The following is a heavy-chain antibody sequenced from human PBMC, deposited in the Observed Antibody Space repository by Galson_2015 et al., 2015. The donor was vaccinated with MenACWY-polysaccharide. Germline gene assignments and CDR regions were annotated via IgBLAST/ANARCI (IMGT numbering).Heavy chain of an antibody. CDR1: G. D-gene: IGHD3-10*02. J-gene: IGHJ3*01. Sequence: GMHWVRQAPGKGLEWVAVIQYDGSQKQYIDSVKGRFTISRDNSKNTLYLEMNSLRAEDTALYYCAREGSRIVFHAFDVWGQGTMVIVSS. V-gene: IGHV3-33*01. CDR3: AREGSRIVFHAFDV. CDR2: IQYDGSQK.